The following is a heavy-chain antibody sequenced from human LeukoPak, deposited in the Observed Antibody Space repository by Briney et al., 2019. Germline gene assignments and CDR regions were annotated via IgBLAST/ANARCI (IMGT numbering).Heavy chain of an antibody. J-gene: IGHJ6*03. Sequence: SETLSLTCTVSGDSFSYFYWSWIRQPPGKGLEWIGYIYNSGSTNYNPSLKSRVTISLDTSKNQFSLKLSSVTAADTAVYYCARVASVYYYYMDVWGKGTTVTVSS. V-gene: IGHV4-59*01. CDR3: ARVASVYYYYMDV. CDR2: IYNSGST. CDR1: GDSFSYFY.